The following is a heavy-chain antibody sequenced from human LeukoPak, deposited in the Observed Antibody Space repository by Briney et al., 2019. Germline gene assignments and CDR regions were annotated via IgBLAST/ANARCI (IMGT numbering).Heavy chain of an antibody. V-gene: IGHV3-66*01. CDR2: IYSGGST. CDR3: AREVVDTAMVVYYYYYMDV. Sequence: GGSLRLSCAASEFSVGSNYMTWVRQAPGKGLEWVSLIYSGGSTYYADSVKGRFTISRDNSKNTLYLQMNSLRAEDTAVYYCAREVVDTAMVVYYYYYMDVWGKGTTVTVSS. D-gene: IGHD5-18*01. J-gene: IGHJ6*03. CDR1: EFSVGSNY.